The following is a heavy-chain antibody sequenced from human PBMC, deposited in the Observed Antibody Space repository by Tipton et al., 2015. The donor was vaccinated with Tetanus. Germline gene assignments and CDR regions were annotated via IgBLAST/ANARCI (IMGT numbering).Heavy chain of an antibody. J-gene: IGHJ4*02. CDR2: IRSKANTYAT. D-gene: IGHD6-13*01. Sequence: VQLVQSGGNLVQPGGSLRLSCAASGFTFSSYWMNWVRQASGRGLEWVGRIRSKANTYATAYSASVTGRFAISRDDSRNMAYLQMDSLKTEDTAVYYCAKEGLSAFDYWGQGTLVSVSS. V-gene: IGHV3-73*01. CDR1: GFTFSSYW. CDR3: AKEGLSAFDY.